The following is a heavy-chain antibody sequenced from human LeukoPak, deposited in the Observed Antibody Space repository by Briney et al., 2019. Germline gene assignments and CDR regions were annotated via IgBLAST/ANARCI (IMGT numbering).Heavy chain of an antibody. CDR2: IYYSGST. CDR1: GGSISSYY. J-gene: IGHJ5*02. V-gene: IGHV4-59*01. CDR3: AQVTSSWYRDWFDP. Sequence: SETLSLTRTVSGGSISSYYWSWIRQPPGKGLEWIGYIYYSGSTNYNPSLKSRVTISVDTSKNQFSLKLSSVTAADTAVYYCAQVTSSWYRDWFDPWGQGTLVTVSS. D-gene: IGHD6-13*01.